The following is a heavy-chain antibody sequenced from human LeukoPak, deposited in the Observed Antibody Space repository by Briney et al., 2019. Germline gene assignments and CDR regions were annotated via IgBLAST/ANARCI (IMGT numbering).Heavy chain of an antibody. V-gene: IGHV3-48*01. D-gene: IGHD4-17*01. CDR1: GFTFSSYN. J-gene: IGHJ2*01. CDR3: ASLILSSVATATTGDFDL. CDR2: ISRSGTTI. Sequence: GGSLRLSCAASGFTFSSYNMNWVRQAPGKGLEWVSFISRSGTTIYYADSVKGRFTISRDNDKNSLYLQMNSLRAEDTAVYYCASLILSSVATATTGDFDLWGRGTLVTVSS.